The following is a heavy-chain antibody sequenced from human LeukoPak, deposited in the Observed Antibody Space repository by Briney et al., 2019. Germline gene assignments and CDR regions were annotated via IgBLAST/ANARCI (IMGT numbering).Heavy chain of an antibody. Sequence: GGSLRLSCAASGFTFSSYGMHWVRPAPGKGLEWVAFIRYDGSNKYYADSVKGRFTISRDNSKNTLYLQMNSLRAEDTAVYYCAKDSSSGSSGSFRDYWGQGTLVTVSS. CDR3: AKDSSSGSSGSFRDY. CDR1: GFTFSSYG. V-gene: IGHV3-30*02. CDR2: IRYDGSNK. J-gene: IGHJ4*02. D-gene: IGHD3-22*01.